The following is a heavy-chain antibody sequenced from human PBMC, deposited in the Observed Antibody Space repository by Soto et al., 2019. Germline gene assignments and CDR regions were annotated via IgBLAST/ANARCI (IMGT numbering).Heavy chain of an antibody. CDR2: IGVSGDTT. D-gene: IGHD3-10*01. V-gene: IGHV3-23*01. CDR3: AKVRRFGELRSLY. Sequence: EVQLLESGGGLVQPGGSLRLSCAASGFTFSSYAMSWVRQAPGKGLEWVSAIGVSGDTTYYADSVKGRFTISRDNSKNTLYLQMGSLRAKETAVYYCAKVRRFGELRSLYWGQGTLVTVSS. J-gene: IGHJ4*02. CDR1: GFTFSSYA.